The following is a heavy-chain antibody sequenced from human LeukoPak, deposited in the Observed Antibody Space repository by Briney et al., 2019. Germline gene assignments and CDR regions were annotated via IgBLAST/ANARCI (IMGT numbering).Heavy chain of an antibody. CDR3: ATAVVGLQRPYYYYYGMDV. CDR2: FDPEDGET. D-gene: IGHD4-11*01. J-gene: IGHJ6*02. Sequence: ASVKVSCKVSGYTLTELSMHWVRQAPGKGLEWMGGFDPEDGETICAQKFQGRVTMTEDTSTDTAYMELSSLRSEDTAVYYCATAVVGLQRPYYYYYGMDVWGQGTTVTVSS. CDR1: GYTLTELS. V-gene: IGHV1-24*01.